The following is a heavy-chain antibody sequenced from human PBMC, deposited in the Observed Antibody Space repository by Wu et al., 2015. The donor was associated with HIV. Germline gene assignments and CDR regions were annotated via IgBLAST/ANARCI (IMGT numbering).Heavy chain of an antibody. D-gene: IGHD3-10*01. CDR3: ARGMVRGVIDYYGMDV. V-gene: IGHV1-69*05. Sequence: QVQLVQSGAEVKKPGSSVKVSCKASGGTFSSYAISWVRQAPGQGLEWMGGIIPIFGTANYAQKFQGRVTITTDESTSTAYMELSSLRSEDTAVYYCARGMVRGVIDYYGMDVWGQGDHGHRLL. CDR2: IIPIFGTA. CDR1: GGTFSSYA. J-gene: IGHJ6*02.